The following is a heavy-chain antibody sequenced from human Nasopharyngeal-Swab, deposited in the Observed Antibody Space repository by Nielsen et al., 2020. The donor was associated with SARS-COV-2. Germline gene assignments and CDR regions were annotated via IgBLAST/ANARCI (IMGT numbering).Heavy chain of an antibody. CDR2: ISSSSSYI. CDR3: ARSQYSGSYRFDY. V-gene: IGHV3-21*01. J-gene: IGHJ4*02. Sequence: GGSLRLSCAASGFTFSSYWMNWVRQAPGKGLEWVSSISSSSSYIYYADSVKGRFTISRDNAKNSLYLQMNSLRAEDTAVYYCARSQYSGSYRFDYWGQGTLVTVSS. CDR1: GFTFSSYW. D-gene: IGHD1-26*01.